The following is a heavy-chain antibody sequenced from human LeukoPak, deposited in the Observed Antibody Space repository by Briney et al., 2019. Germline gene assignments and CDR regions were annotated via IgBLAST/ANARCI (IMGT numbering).Heavy chain of an antibody. CDR1: GGSISSGGYY. CDR3: ARRGDSYGYGWFDP. V-gene: IGHV4-31*03. D-gene: IGHD5-18*01. Sequence: PSETLSLTCTVSGGSISSGGYYWSWIRQHPGKGLEWIGYIYYSGSTYYNPSLKSRVTISLDTSKNHVSLKLSSVTAADTAVYYCARRGDSYGYGWFDPWGQGTLVTVSS. CDR2: IYYSGST. J-gene: IGHJ5*02.